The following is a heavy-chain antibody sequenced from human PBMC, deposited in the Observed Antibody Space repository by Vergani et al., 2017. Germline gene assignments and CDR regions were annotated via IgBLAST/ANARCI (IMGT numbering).Heavy chain of an antibody. J-gene: IGHJ6*02. D-gene: IGHD2-21*02. Sequence: QVQLVQSGAEVQKPGASVKVSCKGSGYTFRSNTISWVRQVPGQGLEWMGRIIPVLGKTKYAQDFQGRLTITADTSTSTAYMELTSLRSQDTAVYYCARDPRGYGGDPEDYYYGMDVWGQGTTVTVSS. CDR3: ARDPRGYGGDPEDYYYGMDV. V-gene: IGHV1-69*09. CDR2: IIPVLGKT. CDR1: GYTFRSNT.